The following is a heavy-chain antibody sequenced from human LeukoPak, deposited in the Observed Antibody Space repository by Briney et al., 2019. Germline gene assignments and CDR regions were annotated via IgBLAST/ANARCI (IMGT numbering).Heavy chain of an antibody. CDR2: ISGNGDST. CDR1: GFTFSSYA. V-gene: IGHV3-23*01. CDR3: TTDRI. J-gene: IGHJ3*02. Sequence: GGSLRLSCAGSGFTFSSYAMNWVRQAPGKGLEWVSAISGNGDSTYYADSVKGRFTISRDNSRNTLYLQMNSLKTEDTAVYYCTTDRIWGQGTMVTVSS.